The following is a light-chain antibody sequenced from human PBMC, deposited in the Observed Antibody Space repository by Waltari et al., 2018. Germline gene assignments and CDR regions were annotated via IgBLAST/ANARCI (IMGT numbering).Light chain of an antibody. J-gene: IGKJ1*01. CDR1: QSVGRY. CDR3: QKYVNLPAT. Sequence: EVVMTQSPGTLSLSPGASATLSCTASQSVGRYLAWYQQKPGQAPRLLIYDASTRATGIPDRFSGSGSGTDFRLTISRLESEDFAVYYCQKYVNLPATFGQGTKVEIK. V-gene: IGKV3-20*01. CDR2: DAS.